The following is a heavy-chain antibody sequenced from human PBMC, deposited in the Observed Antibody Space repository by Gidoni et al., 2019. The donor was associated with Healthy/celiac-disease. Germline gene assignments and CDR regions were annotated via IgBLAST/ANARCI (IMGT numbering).Heavy chain of an antibody. Sequence: QVTLRESGPALVKPTQTLTLTCTFSGFSLSTSGMCVSWIRQPPGKALEWLARIDWDDDKYYSTSLKTRLTISKDTSKNQVVLTMTNMDPVDTATYYCARAITMVRETTYYYYYYGMDVWGQGTTVTVSS. D-gene: IGHD3-10*01. CDR1: GFSLSTSGMC. CDR2: IDWDDDK. CDR3: ARAITMVRETTYYYYYYGMDV. J-gene: IGHJ6*02. V-gene: IGHV2-70*15.